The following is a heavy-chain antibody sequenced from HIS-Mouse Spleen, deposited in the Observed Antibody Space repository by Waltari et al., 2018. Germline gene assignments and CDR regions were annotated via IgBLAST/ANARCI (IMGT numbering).Heavy chain of an antibody. CDR2: IYYSGST. D-gene: IGHD1-26*01. CDR3: ARDRELYFDY. J-gene: IGHJ4*02. CDR1: GGSFSSSSYY. Sequence: QLQLQESGPGLVKPSETLSLTCTVSGGSFSSSSYYWGWIRQPPGKGLEWIGSIYYSGSTYYNPSLKSRVTISVDTSKNQFSLKLSSVTAADTAVYYCARDRELYFDYWGQGTLVTVSS. V-gene: IGHV4-39*07.